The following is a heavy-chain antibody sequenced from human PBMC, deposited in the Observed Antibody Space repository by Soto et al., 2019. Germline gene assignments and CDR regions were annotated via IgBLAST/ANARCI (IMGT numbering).Heavy chain of an antibody. D-gene: IGHD3-10*01. V-gene: IGHV3-23*01. CDR2: INSGGSA. CDR1: GFTFSSYA. CDR3: GKDVRAWFGELADC. J-gene: IGHJ4*02. Sequence: EVQLLESGGGLVQPGGSLRLSCAASGFTFSSYAMSWARQAPGKGLEWVSAINSGGSAYYADSARGRFTISRDNSKNSLFLQMYSLRVEDTAMYYCGKDVRAWFGELADCWGQGTLVTVSS.